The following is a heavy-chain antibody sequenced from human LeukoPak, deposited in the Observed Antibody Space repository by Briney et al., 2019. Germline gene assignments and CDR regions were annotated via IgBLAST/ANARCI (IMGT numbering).Heavy chain of an antibody. D-gene: IGHD2-15*01. J-gene: IGHJ5*02. CDR3: ASLSEYCSAGSCYLGWFDP. V-gene: IGHV4-59*01. Sequence: SETLSLTCSVSGGPISSYYWSWIRQPPGKELEWIGYMYYSGSTNYNPSLKSRVTMSVDTSKNQFSLKLNSVTAADTAVYYCASLSEYCSAGSCYLGWFDPWGQGTLVTVSS. CDR2: MYYSGST. CDR1: GGPISSYY.